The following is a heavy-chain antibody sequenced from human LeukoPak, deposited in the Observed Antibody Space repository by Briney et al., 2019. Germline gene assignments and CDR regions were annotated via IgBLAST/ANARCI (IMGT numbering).Heavy chain of an antibody. D-gene: IGHD2-15*01. V-gene: IGHV1-8*01. Sequence: ASVKVSCKASGYTFTSYDINWVRQATGQGLEWMGWMNPNSGNTGYAQKFQGRVTMTRNTSISTAYMELSSLRSEDTAVYYCARGPGRCSGGSCYSRGYYYYMDIWGKGTTVTISS. CDR2: MNPNSGNT. J-gene: IGHJ6*03. CDR1: GYTFTSYD. CDR3: ARGPGRCSGGSCYSRGYYYYMDI.